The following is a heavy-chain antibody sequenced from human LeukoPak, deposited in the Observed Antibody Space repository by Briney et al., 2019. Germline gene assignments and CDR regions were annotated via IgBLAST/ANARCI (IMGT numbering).Heavy chain of an antibody. CDR2: ISGSGGST. CDR1: RFTFNSYA. CDR3: AKMYYYDSSGYYNDY. D-gene: IGHD3-22*01. Sequence: GGSLRLSCAASRFTFNSYAMSWVRQAPGKGLEWVSAISGSGGSTYYADSVKGRFTISRDNSKNTLYLQMNSLRAEDTAVYYCAKMYYYDSSGYYNDYWGQGTLVTVSS. V-gene: IGHV3-23*01. J-gene: IGHJ4*02.